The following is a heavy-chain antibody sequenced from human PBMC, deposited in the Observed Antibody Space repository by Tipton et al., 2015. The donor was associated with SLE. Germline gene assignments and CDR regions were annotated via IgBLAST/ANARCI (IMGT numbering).Heavy chain of an antibody. CDR3: ARGDYYDSGDYVDAFDI. J-gene: IGHJ3*02. CDR1: GFTFRSYA. Sequence: GSLRLSCAASGFTFRSYALSWVRQAPGKGLEWVSGISGICGTTTYAGSVKGRFTISRDNSKNTLYLQMYSLRADDTAVYYCARGDYYDSGDYVDAFDIWGQGTLVTVSS. D-gene: IGHD3-22*01. V-gene: IGHV3-23*01. CDR2: ISGICGTT.